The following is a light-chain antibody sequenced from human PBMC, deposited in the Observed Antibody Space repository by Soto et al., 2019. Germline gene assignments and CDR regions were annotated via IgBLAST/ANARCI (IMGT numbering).Light chain of an antibody. CDR3: QQSYSTPYT. CDR2: GAS. V-gene: IGKV1-39*01. J-gene: IGKJ2*01. Sequence: DIQMTQSPSTLSGSVGDRVTITCRASQSITTYLNWYQQTPAKAPELLIHGASRLQSGVPSRFSGSGSGTDFTLTISSLQPEDSATYYCQQSYSTPYTFGQGTKVDIK. CDR1: QSITTY.